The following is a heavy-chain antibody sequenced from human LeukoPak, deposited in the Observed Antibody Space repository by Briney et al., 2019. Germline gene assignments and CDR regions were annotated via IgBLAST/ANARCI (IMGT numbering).Heavy chain of an antibody. CDR1: GFTFSSYA. J-gene: IGHJ6*03. V-gene: IGHV3-23*01. CDR2: ISGSGGST. CDR3: AKSGVVRYYYYYYMDV. D-gene: IGHD3-22*01. Sequence: GGSLRLSCAASGFTFSSYAMSWVRQAPGKGLERVSAISGSGGSTYYADSVKGRFTISRDNSKNTLYLQMNSLRAEDTAVYYCAKSGVVRYYYYYYMDVWGKGTTVTVSS.